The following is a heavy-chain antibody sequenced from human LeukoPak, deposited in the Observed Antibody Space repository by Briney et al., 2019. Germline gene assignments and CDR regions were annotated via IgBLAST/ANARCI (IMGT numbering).Heavy chain of an antibody. CDR1: GFTFSTYS. Sequence: GESLRLSCAASGFTFSTYSMNWVRQAPGKGLEWVSSIISGTYIYYADSVKGRFTISRDNAKNSLYLQMNNLRVEDTAVYYYVKTAREADYWGHGTLVTVSS. CDR2: IISGTYI. J-gene: IGHJ4*01. V-gene: IGHV3-21*04. D-gene: IGHD5-24*01. CDR3: VKTAREADY.